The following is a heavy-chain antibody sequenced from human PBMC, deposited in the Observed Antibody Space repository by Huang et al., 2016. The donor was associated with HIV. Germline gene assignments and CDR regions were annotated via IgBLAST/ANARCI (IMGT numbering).Heavy chain of an antibody. Sequence: QLRESGPGLVTPSETLSLTCSASGTSMPSSTFYWGWFRQPPGGGVEWIGSVYFLGNTYSNPSLKSRVTISIDTANKQYSMRLTSVTAADTAVYFCAREVRSVDTDRPDGYYYRGLDVWGQGTTVIVSS. J-gene: IGHJ6*02. CDR1: GTSMPSSTFY. V-gene: IGHV4-39*02. CDR3: AREVRSVDTDRPDGYYYRGLDV. CDR2: VYFLGNT. D-gene: IGHD2-2*03.